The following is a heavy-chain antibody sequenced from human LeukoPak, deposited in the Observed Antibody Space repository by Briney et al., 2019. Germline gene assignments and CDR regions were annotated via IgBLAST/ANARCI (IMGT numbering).Heavy chain of an antibody. D-gene: IGHD3-10*01. V-gene: IGHV4-34*01. CDR1: GGSFSGCY. CDR3: ASTVMVRGALGWFDP. CDR2: IDRSGST. Sequence: PSETLSLTCAVYGGSFSGCYWSWIRQPPGKGLEWIGKIDRSGSTNYNPSLKSRVTISVDTSKNQFSLKLNSVTAADTAMYYCASTVMVRGALGWFDPWGQGTLVTVSS. J-gene: IGHJ5*02.